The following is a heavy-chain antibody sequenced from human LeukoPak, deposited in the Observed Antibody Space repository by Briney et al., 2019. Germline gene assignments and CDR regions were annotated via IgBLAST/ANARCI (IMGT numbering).Heavy chain of an antibody. Sequence: SETLSLTCTVSGGSISSYYWSWIRQPPGKGLEGIGYIYYSGSTNSNPSLKSRVTISLDTSKNQFSLKLSSVTAADTGVYYCARGTNWNDEAAHFDYGGQGTLVTVSS. CDR1: GGSISSYY. CDR3: ARGTNWNDEAAHFDY. J-gene: IGHJ4*02. D-gene: IGHD1-20*01. CDR2: IYYSGST. V-gene: IGHV4-59*01.